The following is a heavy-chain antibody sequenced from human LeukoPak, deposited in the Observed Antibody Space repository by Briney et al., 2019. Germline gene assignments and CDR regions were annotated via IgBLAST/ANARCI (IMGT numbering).Heavy chain of an antibody. D-gene: IGHD3-10*01. Sequence: SETLSLTCTVSGGSISSYYWSWIRQPPGKGLEWIGYIYYSGSTNYNPSLKSRVTISVDTSKNQFSLKLSSVTPADTAEYYCARGLRVTMVRGVIADWGQGTLVTVSS. V-gene: IGHV4-59*01. CDR3: ARGLRVTMVRGVIAD. J-gene: IGHJ4*02. CDR2: IYYSGST. CDR1: GGSISSYY.